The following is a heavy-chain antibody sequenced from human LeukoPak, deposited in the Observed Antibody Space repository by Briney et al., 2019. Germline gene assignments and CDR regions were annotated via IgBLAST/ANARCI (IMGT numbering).Heavy chain of an antibody. CDR1: GFTFSSYW. D-gene: IGHD5-18*01. CDR2: IKQDGSEK. Sequence: GGSLRLSCAASGFTFSSYWMTWVRQAPGKGLEWVAHIKQDGSEKYYVDSVKGRFTISRDNAKNSLYLQMNSLRAEDTAVYYCSAPPVDTAMVTVDYWGQGTLVTVSS. CDR3: SAPPVDTAMVTVDY. V-gene: IGHV3-7*01. J-gene: IGHJ4*02.